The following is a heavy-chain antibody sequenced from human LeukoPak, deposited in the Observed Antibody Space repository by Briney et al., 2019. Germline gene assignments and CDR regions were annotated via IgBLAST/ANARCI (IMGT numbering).Heavy chain of an antibody. V-gene: IGHV3-74*01. D-gene: IGHD3-16*01. Sequence: GGSLRLSCAASGFTFSSYAMSWVRQAPGKGLVWVSRINSGGGSTTYADSVKGRFTISRDNAKNTVYLQMNSLRAEDTAVYYCARRRERGASDAFAFWGQGTMVTVSS. J-gene: IGHJ3*01. CDR2: INSGGGST. CDR3: ARRRERGASDAFAF. CDR1: GFTFSSYA.